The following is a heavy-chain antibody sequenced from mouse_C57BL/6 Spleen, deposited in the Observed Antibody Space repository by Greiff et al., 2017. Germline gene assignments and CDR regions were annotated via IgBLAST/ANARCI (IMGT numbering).Heavy chain of an antibody. CDR3: ARVDYDGFAY. V-gene: IGHV3-1*01. CDR1: GYSITSGYD. J-gene: IGHJ3*01. CDR2: ISYSGST. Sequence: VQLKESGPGMVKPSQSLSLTCTVTGYSITSGYDWHWIRHFPGNKLEWMGYISYSGSTNYNPSLKSRISITHDTSKNHFFLKLNSVTTEDTATYYWARVDYDGFAYWGQGTLVTVSA. D-gene: IGHD2-4*01.